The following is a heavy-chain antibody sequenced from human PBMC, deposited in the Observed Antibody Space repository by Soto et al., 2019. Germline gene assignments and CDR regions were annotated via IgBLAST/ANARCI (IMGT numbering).Heavy chain of an antibody. CDR2: ISGYNGGT. CDR1: GYTFSSFG. CDR3: ARDPRSGRISGEWAYYHSYMDV. J-gene: IGHJ6*03. D-gene: IGHD3-10*01. Sequence: QVLLVQSGAEVKKPGASVKVSCKTSGYTFSSFGISWVRQAPGQGLEWMGWISGYNGGTNYAQKFQGRVTMTTDTSTSTEYMEMRNLRSADSAVYYCARDPRSGRISGEWAYYHSYMDVWGKGTTVTVSS. V-gene: IGHV1-18*01.